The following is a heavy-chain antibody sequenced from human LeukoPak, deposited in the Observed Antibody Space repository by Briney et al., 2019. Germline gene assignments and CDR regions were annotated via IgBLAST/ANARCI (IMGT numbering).Heavy chain of an antibody. D-gene: IGHD4/OR15-4a*01. J-gene: IGHJ3*02. Sequence: PSETLSLTCTVSGGSISSYYWSWIRQPPGKGLEWIGYIYYSGSTNYNPSLKSRVTMSVDTSKNQFSLKLSSVTAADTAVYYCAREGLTHAFDIWGQGTMVTVSS. CDR1: GGSISSYY. V-gene: IGHV4-59*12. CDR2: IYYSGST. CDR3: AREGLTHAFDI.